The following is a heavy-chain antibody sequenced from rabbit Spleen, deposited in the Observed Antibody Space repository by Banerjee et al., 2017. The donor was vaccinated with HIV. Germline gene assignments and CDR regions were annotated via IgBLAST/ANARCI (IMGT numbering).Heavy chain of an antibody. CDR2: IDPLFGST. D-gene: IGHD2-1*01. Sequence: QLKETGGGLVQPGGSLTLSCKASGFDFSSYYMSWVRQAPGKGLEWIGYIDPLFGSTYYASWVNGRFSISRENTRNTVYLKLNSLTAADTATYFCVRDRADIGGDYGPYYFDFWGPGTLVTVS. CDR1: GFDFSSYY. V-gene: IGHV1S7*01. CDR3: VRDRADIGGDYGPYYFDF. J-gene: IGHJ4*01.